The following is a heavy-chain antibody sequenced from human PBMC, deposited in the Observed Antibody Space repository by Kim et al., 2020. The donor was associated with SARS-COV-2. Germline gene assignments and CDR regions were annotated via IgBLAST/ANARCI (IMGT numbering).Heavy chain of an antibody. J-gene: IGHJ4*02. V-gene: IGHV3-23*01. Sequence: GGSLRLSCAASGFTFSSYAMSWVRQAPGKGLEWVSAISGSGGSTYYADSVKGRFTISRDNSKNTLYLQMNSLRAEDTAVYYCAKTRGVTMIVVVMRGYFDYWGQGTLVTVSS. CDR2: ISGSGGST. CDR1: GFTFSSYA. D-gene: IGHD3-22*01. CDR3: AKTRGVTMIVVVMRGYFDY.